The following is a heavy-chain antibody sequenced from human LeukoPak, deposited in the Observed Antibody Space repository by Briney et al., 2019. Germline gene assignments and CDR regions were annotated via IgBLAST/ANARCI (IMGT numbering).Heavy chain of an antibody. V-gene: IGHV3-74*01. CDR3: ARASWNNGLDY. CDR2: INTDGSST. J-gene: IGHJ4*02. D-gene: IGHD1/OR15-1a*01. CDR1: GFTFSDYY. Sequence: GGSLRLSCAASGFTFSDYYMSWIRQAPGKGLVWVSRINTDGSSTSYADSVKGRFTISRDNAKNTLYLQMNSLRAEDTAVYYCARASWNNGLDYWGQGTLVTVSS.